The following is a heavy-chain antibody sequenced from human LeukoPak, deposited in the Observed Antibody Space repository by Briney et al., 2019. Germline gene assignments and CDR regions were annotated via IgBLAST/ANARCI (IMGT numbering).Heavy chain of an antibody. V-gene: IGHV4-59*08. CDR2: IYYSGST. D-gene: IGHD1-14*01. CDR1: GGSISGYY. Sequence: SETLSVTCTVSGGSISGYYWTWIRQPPGKGLEWIGYIYYSGSTKYNPSLKSRLTISVDTSKSQFSLKLSSVTAADTAVYYCARYRNGGNFDYWGQGTLVTVSS. CDR3: ARYRNGGNFDY. J-gene: IGHJ4*02.